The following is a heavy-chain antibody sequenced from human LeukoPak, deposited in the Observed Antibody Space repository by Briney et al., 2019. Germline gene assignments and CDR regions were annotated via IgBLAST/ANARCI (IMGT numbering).Heavy chain of an antibody. J-gene: IGHJ5*02. CDR3: ARKDGDL. V-gene: IGHV4-61*05. CDR2: IYYSGST. Sequence: SETLSLTCTVSGGSISSSSYYWGWIRQPPGKGLEWIGYIYYSGSTNYNPSLKSRVTISVDTSKNQFSLKLSSVTAADTAVYHCARKDGDLWGQGTLVTVSS. CDR1: GGSISSSSYY.